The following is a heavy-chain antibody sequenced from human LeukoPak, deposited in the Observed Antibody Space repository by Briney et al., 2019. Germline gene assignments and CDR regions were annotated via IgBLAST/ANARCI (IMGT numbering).Heavy chain of an antibody. Sequence: PGGSLRLSCAASGFTFSSYSMNWVRQAPGKGLEWVSSISSSSSYIYYADSVKGRFTISRDNAKNSLYLQMNSLRAEDTAVYYCARDTRDYYDSSGYYPYWGQGTLVTVSS. CDR1: GFTFSSYS. V-gene: IGHV3-21*01. J-gene: IGHJ4*02. CDR2: ISSSSSYI. D-gene: IGHD3-22*01. CDR3: ARDTRDYYDSSGYYPY.